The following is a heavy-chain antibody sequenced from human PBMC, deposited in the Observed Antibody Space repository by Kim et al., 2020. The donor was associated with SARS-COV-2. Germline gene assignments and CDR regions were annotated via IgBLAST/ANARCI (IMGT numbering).Heavy chain of an antibody. CDR1: GGSISSYY. V-gene: IGHV4-59*13. J-gene: IGHJ6*04. CDR2: IYYSGST. Sequence: SETLSLTCTVSGGSISSYYWSWIRQPPGKGLEWIGYIYYSGSTNYNPSLKSRVTRSVDTPKNQFSLKLSSVTAADTAVDYCASGEGYYDSSGDYYYYGMGVWGKRTTVTVSS. CDR3: ASGEGYYDSSGDYYYYGMGV. D-gene: IGHD3-22*01.